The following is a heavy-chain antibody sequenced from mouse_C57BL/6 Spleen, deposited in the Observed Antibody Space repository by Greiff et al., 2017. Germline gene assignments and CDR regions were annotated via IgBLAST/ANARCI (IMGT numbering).Heavy chain of an antibody. D-gene: IGHD2-14*01. CDR3: ARTTGHRDAMDY. CDR2: IYPGSGST. CDR1: GYTFTSYW. Sequence: VQLQQPGAELVKPGASVKMSCKASGYTFTSYWITWVKQRPGQGLEWIGDIYPGSGSTNYNEKFKSKATLTVDTSSSTAYMQLSSLTSEDSAVYYCARTTGHRDAMDYWGQGTSVTVSS. J-gene: IGHJ4*01. V-gene: IGHV1-55*01.